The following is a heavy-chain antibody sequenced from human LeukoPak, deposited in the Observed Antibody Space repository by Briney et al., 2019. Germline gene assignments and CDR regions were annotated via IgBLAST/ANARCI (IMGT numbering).Heavy chain of an antibody. Sequence: SETLSLTCAVYGGSFSGYYWSWIRQPPGKGLEWIGEVNHGGSTNYNPPLKSRVTISIDTSKNQFSLKLSSVTAADTAVYYCARDYVGVAGTFDYWGQGTLVTVSS. J-gene: IGHJ4*02. CDR1: GGSFSGYY. D-gene: IGHD6-19*01. V-gene: IGHV4-34*01. CDR3: ARDYVGVAGTFDY. CDR2: VNHGGST.